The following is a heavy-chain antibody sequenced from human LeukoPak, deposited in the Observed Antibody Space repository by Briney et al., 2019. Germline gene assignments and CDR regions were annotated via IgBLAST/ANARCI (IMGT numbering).Heavy chain of an antibody. V-gene: IGHV4-34*01. J-gene: IGHJ5*02. CDR3: AGGNTPNWFDP. D-gene: IGHD3-16*01. Sequence: SETLSLTCAVYGGSFSGYYWSWIRQPPGKGLEWMGEINHSGSTNYNPSLKSRVTISVDTTKNQFSLKLSSVTAADTAVYYCAGGNTPNWFDPWGQRTLVTVSS. CDR1: GGSFSGYY. CDR2: INHSGST.